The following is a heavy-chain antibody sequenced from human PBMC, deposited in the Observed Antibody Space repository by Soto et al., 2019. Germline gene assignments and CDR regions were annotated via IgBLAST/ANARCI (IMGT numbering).Heavy chain of an antibody. D-gene: IGHD3-16*01. V-gene: IGHV1-2*02. J-gene: IGHJ3*02. CDR3: ARAGRLGEFIAFDI. CDR1: GYTFTGYY. Sequence: ASVKVSCKASGYTFTGYYMHWVRQAPGQGLEWMGWINPNSGGTNYAQKFQGRVTTTRDTSISTAYMELSRLRSDDTAVYYCARAGRLGEFIAFDIWGQGTMVTVSS. CDR2: INPNSGGT.